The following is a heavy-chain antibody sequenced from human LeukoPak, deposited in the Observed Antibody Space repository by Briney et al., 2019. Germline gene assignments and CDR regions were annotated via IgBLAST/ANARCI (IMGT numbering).Heavy chain of an antibody. V-gene: IGHV3-66*01. J-gene: IGHJ4*02. Sequence: GGSLRLSCAASGFTFSSYAMSWVRQAPGKGLEWVSVIYSGGSTYYADSVKGRFTISRDNSKNTLYLQMNSLRAEDTAVYYCASAYYYDIFDYWGQGTLVTVSS. D-gene: IGHD3-22*01. CDR1: GFTFSSYA. CDR2: IYSGGST. CDR3: ASAYYYDIFDY.